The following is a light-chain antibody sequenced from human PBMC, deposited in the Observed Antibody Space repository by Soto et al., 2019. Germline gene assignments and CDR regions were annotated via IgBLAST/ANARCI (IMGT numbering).Light chain of an antibody. V-gene: IGLV1-40*01. CDR1: SSNIGAGYD. Sequence: QSALTQPPSVSGAPGRRVTISCTGSSSNIGAGYDVHWYQQLPGTAPKLLIYGNSNRPSGVPDRFSGSKSGTSASLAITGLQAEDEADYYCQSYYSTLSGSRAFRTGTKVTVL. CDR3: QSYYSTLSGSRA. J-gene: IGLJ1*01. CDR2: GNS.